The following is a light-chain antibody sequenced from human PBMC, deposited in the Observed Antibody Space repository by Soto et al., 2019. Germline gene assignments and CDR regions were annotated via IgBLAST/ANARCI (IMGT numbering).Light chain of an antibody. CDR3: QQYYSTLWT. V-gene: IGKV4-1*01. Sequence: DIVMTQSPDSLAVSLGGRATINCKSSQSILYSSNNKNYLAWYQQRPGQPPKLLIYWASIRESGVPDRFSGSGSGTDFTLTISSLQAEDVAVYYCQQYYSTLWTFGQGTKVDIK. CDR2: WAS. CDR1: QSILYSSNNKNY. J-gene: IGKJ1*01.